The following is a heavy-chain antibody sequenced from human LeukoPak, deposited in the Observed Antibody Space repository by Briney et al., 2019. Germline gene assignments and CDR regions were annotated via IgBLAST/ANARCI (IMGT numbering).Heavy chain of an antibody. CDR2: ISGSGGST. Sequence: GVSLRLSCAASGFTVSAYAMAWVRQAPGKGLEWVSTISGSGGSTYYADSVKGRFTISRDNSKNTLYLQMNSLRAEDTAVYYCAKDVGEGDGDYWGQGTLVTVSS. J-gene: IGHJ4*02. CDR3: AKDVGEGDGDY. CDR1: GFTVSAYA. D-gene: IGHD3-10*01. V-gene: IGHV3-23*01.